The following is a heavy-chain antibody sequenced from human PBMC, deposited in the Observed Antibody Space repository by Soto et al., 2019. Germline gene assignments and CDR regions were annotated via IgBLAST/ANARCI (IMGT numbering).Heavy chain of an antibody. CDR1: GFSLSTSGVG. D-gene: IGHD3-10*01. V-gene: IGHV2-5*02. CDR2: IYWDDDK. J-gene: IGHJ4*02. CDR3: AHHPFYGLAPYSFDC. Sequence: QITLKESGPTLVKPTQTLTLTCTFSGFSLSTSGVGVGWIRQPPGKALEWLAVIYWDDDKRSSSSLKSRLTITKDTSKNQVVLTMTNMDPVDTATYYCAHHPFYGLAPYSFDCWGQGILVTVSS.